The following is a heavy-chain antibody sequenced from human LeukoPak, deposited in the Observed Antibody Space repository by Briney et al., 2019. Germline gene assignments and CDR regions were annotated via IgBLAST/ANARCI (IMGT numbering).Heavy chain of an antibody. CDR1: GFSFNGYG. V-gene: IGHV3-73*01. CDR2: IRSRAYYYAT. CDR3: TRSASVDIGGRPDYCYFAF. Sequence: GGSLTLPCEGSGFSFNGYGLHWVRQASGKGLEWIGRIRSRAYYYATAYVESVKGRFIVYSRDSKRSAYLQMNDLKTEDTAVYYCTRSASVDIGGRPDYCYFAFWGRGTLVTVSS. D-gene: IGHD1-26*01. J-gene: IGHJ2*01.